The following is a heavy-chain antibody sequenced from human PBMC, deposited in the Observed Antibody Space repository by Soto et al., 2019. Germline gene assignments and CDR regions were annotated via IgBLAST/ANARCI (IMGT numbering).Heavy chain of an antibody. Sequence: GGSLRLSCAASGFTFSSYAMSWVRQAPGKGLEWVSAISGSGGSTYYADSVKGRFTISRDNSKNTLYLQMNSLRAEDTAVYYCAKVRFDCSSTSCAGYYYYMDVWGKGTTVTVSS. V-gene: IGHV3-23*01. D-gene: IGHD2-2*01. J-gene: IGHJ6*03. CDR2: ISGSGGST. CDR1: GFTFSSYA. CDR3: AKVRFDCSSTSCAGYYYYMDV.